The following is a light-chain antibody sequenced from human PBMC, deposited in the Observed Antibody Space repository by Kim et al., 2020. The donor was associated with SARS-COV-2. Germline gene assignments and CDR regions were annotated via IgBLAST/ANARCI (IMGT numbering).Light chain of an antibody. J-gene: IGKJ2*01. CDR3: LQHNTYPYT. Sequence: SASVGYRFIITGRASQDIRNDLGWYQQKPGEAPKRLIYGATTLQSGVPSRFSGSGSGTDFTLTIISLQPEDFATHYCLQHNTYPYTFGQGTKLEI. CDR1: QDIRND. CDR2: GAT. V-gene: IGKV1-17*01.